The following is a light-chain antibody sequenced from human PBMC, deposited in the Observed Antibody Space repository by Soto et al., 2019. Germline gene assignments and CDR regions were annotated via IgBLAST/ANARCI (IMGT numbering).Light chain of an antibody. CDR1: SSDVGDYNY. CDR2: EVS. Sequence: QSALTQPPSASGSPGQSVTISCTGTSSDVGDYNYVSWYQHHPGKAPKLMIYEVSKRPSGVPDRFSGSKSGNTASLTVSGPQAEDEGDYYRRSYAGSNNFVVFGGGTKLTVL. V-gene: IGLV2-8*01. CDR3: RSYAGSNNFVV. J-gene: IGLJ2*01.